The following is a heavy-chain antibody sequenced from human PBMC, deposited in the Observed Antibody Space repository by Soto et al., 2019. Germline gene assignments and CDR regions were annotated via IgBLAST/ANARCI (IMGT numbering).Heavy chain of an antibody. CDR3: AKYFSITMVRGVFDF. Sequence: GGSLRLSCAASGFTFSSYGMHWVRQAPGKGLEWVAVISYDGSNKYYADSVKGRFTISRDNSKNTLYLQMNSLRAEDTAVYYCAKYFSITMVRGVFDFWGQGTLVTVSS. V-gene: IGHV3-30*18. CDR1: GFTFSSYG. CDR2: ISYDGSNK. J-gene: IGHJ4*02. D-gene: IGHD3-10*01.